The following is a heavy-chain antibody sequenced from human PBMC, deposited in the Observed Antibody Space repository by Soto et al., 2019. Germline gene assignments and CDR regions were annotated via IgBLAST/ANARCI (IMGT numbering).Heavy chain of an antibody. J-gene: IGHJ5*02. CDR1: GFTFSSYA. Sequence: EVQLLESGGGLVQPGGSLRLSCAASGFTFSSYAMNWVRQAPGKGLEWVSAISGSGGGTYYADSVKGRFTISRDNSKHTRYRQMNSLSAEDTAVYYCAKDPVKNVFDWFDPWGQGTLVTVSS. CDR3: AKDPVKNVFDWFDP. CDR2: ISGSGGGT. V-gene: IGHV3-23*01. D-gene: IGHD1-1*01.